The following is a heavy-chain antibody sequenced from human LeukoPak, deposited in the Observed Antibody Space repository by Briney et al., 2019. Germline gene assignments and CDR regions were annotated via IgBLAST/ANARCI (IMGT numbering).Heavy chain of an antibody. D-gene: IGHD3-10*01. CDR1: GFTVSNNY. J-gene: IGHJ4*02. CDR2: IISGGST. Sequence: GGSLRLSCAASGFTVSNNYMSWVRQAPGKGLEWVSIIISGGSTYYKDSVKGRFTISRDNSKNKLYLQLKGLRAYDTAVYYCAXNSTHFGSEFRGDYFDYGGQGTLVTVSS. V-gene: IGHV3-66*01. CDR3: AXNSTHFGSEFRGDYFDY.